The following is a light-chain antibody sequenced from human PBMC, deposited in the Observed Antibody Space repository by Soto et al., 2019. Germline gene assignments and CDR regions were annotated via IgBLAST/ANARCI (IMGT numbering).Light chain of an antibody. J-gene: IGLJ1*01. CDR2: EVS. V-gene: IGLV2-14*01. CDR1: SSDVGAYNF. CDR3: TSYTSGSPYV. Sequence: QSALTQPASVSGSPGQSITISCSGTSSDVGAYNFVSWYQQHAGKAPQLIIYEVSNRPSGISNRFSGSKSANTASLTTSRLQFADEASYCCTSYTSGSPYVFGPGTKVTVL.